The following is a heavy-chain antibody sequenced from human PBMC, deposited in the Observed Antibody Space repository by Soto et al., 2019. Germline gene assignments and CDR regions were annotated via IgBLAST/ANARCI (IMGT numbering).Heavy chain of an antibody. D-gene: IGHD2-8*01. CDR3: AKGERRVLTRMEA. Sequence: QLLESGGGLVQTGGSLRLSCTASGFTFSNYAMSWVRQAPGKGLEWVSGIRSSGESTYYADSVKGRLTISRDNSKTMLNLKTNTLKAKDPPVYSLAKGERRVLTRMEAWGQGPTATV. CDR2: IRSSGEST. J-gene: IGHJ6*02. CDR1: GFTFSNYA. V-gene: IGHV3-23*01.